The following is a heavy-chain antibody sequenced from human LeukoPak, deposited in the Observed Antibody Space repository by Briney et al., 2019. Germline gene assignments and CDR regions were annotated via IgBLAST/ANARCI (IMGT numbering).Heavy chain of an antibody. D-gene: IGHD3-9*01. CDR3: AKGRKDFDTNLGPFDS. J-gene: IGHJ4*02. CDR1: GFSISSGYY. V-gene: IGHV4-38-2*02. CDR2: ISHSGST. Sequence: SETLSLTCTVSGFSISSGYYWGWIRQPPGKGLEWIGSISHSGSTFYNPSLRSRVTISLDTSKNHFSLKLKSVTAADTAVYYCAKGRKDFDTNLGPFDSWGQGILVTVSS.